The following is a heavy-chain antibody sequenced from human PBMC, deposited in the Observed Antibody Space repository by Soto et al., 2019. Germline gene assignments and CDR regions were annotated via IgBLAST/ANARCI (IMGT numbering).Heavy chain of an antibody. CDR2: IYYSGST. V-gene: IGHV4-59*12. Sequence: SETLSLTCTVSGGSISSYYWSWIRQPPGKGLKWIGYIYYSGSTNYNPSLKSRVTISVDTSKNQFSLKLSSVTAADTAVYYCARGTGSYDYWGQGTLVTVSS. J-gene: IGHJ4*02. CDR1: GGSISSYY. CDR3: ARGTGSYDY. D-gene: IGHD3-10*01.